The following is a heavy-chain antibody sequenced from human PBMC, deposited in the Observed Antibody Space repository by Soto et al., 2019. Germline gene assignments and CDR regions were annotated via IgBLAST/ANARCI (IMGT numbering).Heavy chain of an antibody. CDR1: GGSISSGDYY. V-gene: IGHV4-30-4*01. D-gene: IGHD6-13*01. J-gene: IGHJ4*02. CDR2: IYYSGST. CDR3: ARALSSSWFI. Sequence: SETLSLTCTVSGGSISSGDYYWSWIRQPPGKGLEWIGYIYYSGSTYYNPSLKSRVTISVDTSRNQFSLKLSSVTAADTAVYYCARALSSSWFIWGQGTLVTVSS.